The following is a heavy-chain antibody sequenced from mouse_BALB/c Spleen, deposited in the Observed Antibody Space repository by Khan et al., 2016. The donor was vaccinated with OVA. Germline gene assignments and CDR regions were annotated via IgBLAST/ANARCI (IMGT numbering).Heavy chain of an antibody. CDR3: VRDGAYHRNDGWFAY. Sequence: QIQLVQSGAELARPGASVKMSCKASGYTFTCYTIHWIKKRPGQGLEWIGYINPSNDYTNYNQKFKDKATLTTDKSSTTAYLRLSSLTSDDSAVYNCVRDGAYHRNDGWFAYWGQGTLVTVSA. V-gene: IGHV1-4*01. CDR1: GYTFTCYT. J-gene: IGHJ3*01. CDR2: INPSNDYT. D-gene: IGHD2-14*01.